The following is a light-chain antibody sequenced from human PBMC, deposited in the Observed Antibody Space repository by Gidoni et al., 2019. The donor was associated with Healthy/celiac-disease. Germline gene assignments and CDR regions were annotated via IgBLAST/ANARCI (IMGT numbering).Light chain of an antibody. Sequence: ELVLTPSPATLSLSPGERATLSCRASQSVSSSLAWYQQKPGQAPRLLIYDASNRATGIPARFSGSGSGTDFTITISSLEPEDYAVYYCQQRSNWPPALTFGGXTKVEIK. CDR1: QSVSSS. J-gene: IGKJ4*01. V-gene: IGKV3-11*01. CDR3: QQRSNWPPALT. CDR2: DAS.